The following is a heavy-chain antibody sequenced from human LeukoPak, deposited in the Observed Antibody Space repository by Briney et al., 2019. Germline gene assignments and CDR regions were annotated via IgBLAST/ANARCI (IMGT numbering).Heavy chain of an antibody. CDR2: ISSTGGTT. Sequence: GGSLRLSCVASGLTFSNYGISWVRQAPGKGLEWVSAISSTGGTTYYADSVKGHFTISRDNSKNTVYLQMNSLRAEDTAVYYCAKDRDDAFDIWGQGTMVTVSS. CDR1: GLTFSNYG. J-gene: IGHJ3*02. CDR3: AKDRDDAFDI. V-gene: IGHV3-23*01.